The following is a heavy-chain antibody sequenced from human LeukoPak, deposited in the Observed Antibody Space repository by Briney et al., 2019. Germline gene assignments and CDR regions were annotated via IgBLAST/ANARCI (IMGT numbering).Heavy chain of an antibody. D-gene: IGHD1/OR15-1a*01. Sequence: SETLSLTCSVSGGSINTYYWSCIRQPAGKGLEWIGRIHSSGSTHYNPSLKSRVTMSLDTSKNQFSLKLTSVTAADTAVYYCARVGADLTGTPFDYWGQGTLVTVSS. V-gene: IGHV4-4*07. CDR1: GGSINTYY. J-gene: IGHJ4*02. CDR3: ARVGADLTGTPFDY. CDR2: IHSSGST.